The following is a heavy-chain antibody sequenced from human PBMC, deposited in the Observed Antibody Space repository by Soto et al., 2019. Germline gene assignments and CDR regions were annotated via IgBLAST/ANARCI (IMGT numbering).Heavy chain of an antibody. Sequence: WGSLRLSCAASGFTFSDDYISCIRQAPGKGLEWGSYISSSGSTIYYTDSVKGRFTISRDNAKNSLYLQMNSLRAEDTAVYYCARDVDTIVYYYYGMDVWGQGTTVTVSS. V-gene: IGHV3-11*01. CDR2: ISSSGSTI. J-gene: IGHJ6*02. CDR3: ARDVDTIVYYYYGMDV. D-gene: IGHD5-12*01. CDR1: GFTFSDDY.